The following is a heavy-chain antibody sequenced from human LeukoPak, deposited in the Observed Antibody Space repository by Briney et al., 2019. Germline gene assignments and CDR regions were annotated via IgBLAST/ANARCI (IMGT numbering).Heavy chain of an antibody. Sequence: PGGSLRLSCAASGFTFSSYAMHWVRQAPGKGLEWVAVISYDGSNKYYADSVKGRFTISRDNSKNTLYLQMNSLRAEDTAVYYCARGAQGYGYVYYFDYWGQGTLVTVSS. CDR2: ISYDGSNK. CDR1: GFTFSSYA. D-gene: IGHD5-18*01. CDR3: ARGAQGYGYVYYFDY. J-gene: IGHJ4*02. V-gene: IGHV3-30*14.